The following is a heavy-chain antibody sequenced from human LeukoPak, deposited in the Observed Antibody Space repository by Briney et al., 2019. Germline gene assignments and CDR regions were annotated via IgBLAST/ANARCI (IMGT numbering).Heavy chain of an antibody. D-gene: IGHD3-10*01. V-gene: IGHV3-48*01. J-gene: IGHJ5*02. CDR3: ARLEVRGVIGP. CDR1: GFTFTTYS. Sequence: GGSLRLSCAASGFTFTTYSMNWVRQAPGKGLEWVSYISRSSGTIYYADSVKGRFTISRDNSKNTLYLQMNSLRADDTAVYYCARLEVRGVIGPWGQGTLVSVSS. CDR2: ISRSSGTI.